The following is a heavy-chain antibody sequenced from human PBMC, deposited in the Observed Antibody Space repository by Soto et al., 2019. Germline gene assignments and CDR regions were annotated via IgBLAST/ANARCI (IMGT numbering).Heavy chain of an antibody. V-gene: IGHV3-23*01. J-gene: IGHJ4*02. CDR1: VFTFSSYA. CDR2: ISGSGGST. CDR3: ANIVVVAAIVDY. Sequence: GGSLRLSCAASVFTFSSYAMSWGRQAPGKGLEWVSAISGSGGSTYCADSVKGRFTISRDNSKNTLYLQMNSLRAEDTAVYYCANIVVVAAIVDYWGQGTLVTVSS. D-gene: IGHD2-15*01.